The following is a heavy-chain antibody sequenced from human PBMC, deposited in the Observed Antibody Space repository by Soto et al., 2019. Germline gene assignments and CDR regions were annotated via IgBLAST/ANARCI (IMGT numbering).Heavy chain of an antibody. CDR2: IIPIFGTA. V-gene: IGHV1-69*13. J-gene: IGHJ5*02. CDR3: ARTMFYVSGSYSIYNWFDP. CDR1: GGTFSSYA. D-gene: IGHD3-10*01. Sequence: SVKVSCKASGGTFSSYAISWVRQTPGQGLEWMGGIIPIFGTANYAQKFQGRVTITADESTSTAYMELSSLRSEDTAVYYCARTMFYVSGSYSIYNWFDPWGQGTLVPVSS.